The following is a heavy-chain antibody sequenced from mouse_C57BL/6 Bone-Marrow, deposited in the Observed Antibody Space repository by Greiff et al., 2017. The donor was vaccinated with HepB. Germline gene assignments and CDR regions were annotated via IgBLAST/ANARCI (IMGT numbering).Heavy chain of an antibody. D-gene: IGHD4-1*02. CDR2: IYPGDGDT. J-gene: IGHJ2*01. CDR3: TRSTGDIDY. CDR1: GFNIKDDY. V-gene: IGHV14-1*01. Sequence: VQLQQSGAELVRPGASVKLSCTASGFNIKDDYMHWVKQRPEQGLEWIGRIYPGDGDTKYNGKFKGKATLTADKSSSTAYMQLSSLTSENSAVYFCTRSTGDIDYWGQGTTLTVSS.